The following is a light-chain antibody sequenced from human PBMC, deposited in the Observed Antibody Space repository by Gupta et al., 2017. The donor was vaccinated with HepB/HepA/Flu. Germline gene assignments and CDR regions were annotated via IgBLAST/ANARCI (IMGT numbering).Light chain of an antibody. J-gene: IGKJ1*01. Sequence: AIQMTQSPSSLSASVGDRVTITCRASQGIRNDLGWYQQKPGKAPSLLMYVSSRLQSGVPSRFSGSGSGTDFTLTISSLQPEDFATYYCLQDYNYPRTFGQGTKVEIK. CDR2: VSS. CDR1: QGIRND. CDR3: LQDYNYPRT. V-gene: IGKV1-6*01.